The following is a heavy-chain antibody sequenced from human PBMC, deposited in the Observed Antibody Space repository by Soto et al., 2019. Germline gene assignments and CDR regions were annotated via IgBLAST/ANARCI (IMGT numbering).Heavy chain of an antibody. CDR3: ASLQYYYGAGSSDYYYYGMDV. V-gene: IGHV5-51*01. J-gene: IGHJ6*02. CDR2: LYPGDSET. Sequence: GESLEISCTGSGYSFTSYWIGWVRQMPGQGLEWMGILYPGDSETRYSPSFQGQVTISADKSISTAYLQWSSLKASDTAMYYCASLQYYYGAGSSDYYYYGMDVWGQGTRGTVSS. CDR1: GYSFTSYW. D-gene: IGHD3-10*01.